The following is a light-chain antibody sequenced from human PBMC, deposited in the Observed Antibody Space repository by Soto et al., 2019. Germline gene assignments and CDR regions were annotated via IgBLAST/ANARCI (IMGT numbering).Light chain of an antibody. CDR2: GAS. Sequence: EIVLTQSPGTLSLSPGERATLSCRASQSVSSSYLAWYQQKPGQPPRLLIYGASSRATGILDRFTGSGSGTDFTLTISRLEPEDSAVFYCHQYGTSAITFGQGTRLEIK. J-gene: IGKJ5*01. CDR3: HQYGTSAIT. V-gene: IGKV3-20*01. CDR1: QSVSSSY.